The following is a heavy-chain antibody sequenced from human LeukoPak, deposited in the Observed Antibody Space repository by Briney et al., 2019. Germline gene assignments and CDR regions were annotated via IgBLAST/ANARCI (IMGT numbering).Heavy chain of an antibody. J-gene: IGHJ6*03. CDR2: IYYSGST. Sequence: SETLSLTCTVSGGSINSYYWSWIRQPPGKGPEWIGYIYYSGSTTYNPSLKSRVTISVDTSKNQFSLKVSSVTAADTAVYYCARVPPTVTAGRYYYCYIDVWGKGTTVTVSS. D-gene: IGHD4-17*01. V-gene: IGHV4-59*01. CDR1: GGSINSYY. CDR3: ARVPPTVTAGRYYYCYIDV.